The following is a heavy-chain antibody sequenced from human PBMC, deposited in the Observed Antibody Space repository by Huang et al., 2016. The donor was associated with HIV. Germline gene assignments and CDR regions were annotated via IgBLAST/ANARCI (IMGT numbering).Heavy chain of an antibody. V-gene: IGHV4-34*02. CDR1: GGSLRDYY. CDR3: VRDATTNPRGWFDP. D-gene: IGHD1-1*01. Sequence: QVLLEQWGAGLLESAETLSLTCAVYGGSLRDYYWSWLRQPPGKGLEWIGEIKQLGSSNYNPARRSRVSISVDGSKKQFSLKLKSVTDADTAIYYCVRDATTNPRGWFDPWGQGTLVTVSS. J-gene: IGHJ5*02. CDR2: IKQLGSS.